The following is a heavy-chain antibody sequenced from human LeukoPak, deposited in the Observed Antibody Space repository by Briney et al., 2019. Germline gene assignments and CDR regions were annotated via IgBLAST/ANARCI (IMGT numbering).Heavy chain of an antibody. J-gene: IGHJ4*02. V-gene: IGHV4-4*09. Sequence: SETLSLTCPVSGGSISSYYWSWLRQPPGKGLEWIGYIYTSGSTNYNPSLKSRVTISVDTSKNQFSLKLSSVTAADTAVYYCARQAAAAGAFFDYWGQGTLVTVSS. CDR2: IYTSGST. CDR3: ARQAAAAGAFFDY. D-gene: IGHD6-13*01. CDR1: GGSISSYY.